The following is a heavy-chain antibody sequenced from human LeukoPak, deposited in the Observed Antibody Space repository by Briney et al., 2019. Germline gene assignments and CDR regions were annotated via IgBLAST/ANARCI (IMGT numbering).Heavy chain of an antibody. V-gene: IGHV4-39*01. CDR1: GGSISSGSYY. D-gene: IGHD4-23*01. J-gene: IGHJ6*03. CDR3: ARLHYGGNYGYYYYYMDV. Sequence: PSQTLSLTCTVSGGSISSGSYYWSWIRQPPGKGLEWIGSIYYTGSTYYNPSLKSRVTISVDTSKNQFSLKLSSVTAADTAVYYCARLHYGGNYGYYYYYMDVWGKGTTVTISS. CDR2: IYYTGST.